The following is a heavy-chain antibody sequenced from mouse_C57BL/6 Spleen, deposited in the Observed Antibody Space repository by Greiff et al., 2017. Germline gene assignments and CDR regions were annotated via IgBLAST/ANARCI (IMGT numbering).Heavy chain of an antibody. CDR2: IYPSDSET. Sequence: QVQLQQPGAELVRPGSSVKLSCKASGYTFTSYWMDWVKQRPGQGLEWIGNIYPSDSETHYNQKFKAKATLTVDKPSSTAYMQLSSLTSEDSAVYYCASPPVVHYYAMDYWGQGTSVTVSS. CDR1: GYTFTSYW. D-gene: IGHD1-1*01. CDR3: ASPPVVHYYAMDY. J-gene: IGHJ4*01. V-gene: IGHV1-61*01.